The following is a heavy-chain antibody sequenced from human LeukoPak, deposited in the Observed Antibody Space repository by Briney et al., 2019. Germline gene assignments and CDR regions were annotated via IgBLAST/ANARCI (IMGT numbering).Heavy chain of an antibody. J-gene: IGHJ4*02. D-gene: IGHD2-15*01. CDR2: IKQDGSEK. V-gene: IGHV3-7*03. CDR3: AKSGSGGSCYGDFDY. CDR1: GFTLSSYW. Sequence: QPGGSLRLSCAASGFTLSSYWMSWVRQAPGKGLEWVANIKQDGSEKYYVDSVKGRFTISRDNAKNSLYLQMNSLRAEDAAVYYCAKSGSGGSCYGDFDYWGQGTLVTVSS.